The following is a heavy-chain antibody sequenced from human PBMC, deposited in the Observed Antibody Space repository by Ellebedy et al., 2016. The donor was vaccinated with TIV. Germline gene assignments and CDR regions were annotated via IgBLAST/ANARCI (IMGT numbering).Heavy chain of an antibody. D-gene: IGHD6-13*01. CDR3: AKDNEFSSSWYSPVDTFDI. J-gene: IGHJ3*02. CDR2: ISASGSST. Sequence: GGSLRLXXVVSDLTFSDYAMSWVRQAPGKGLEWVSVISASGSSTYYADDVKGRFTISRDNSKNTLYLQMRSLRAEDSAVYYCAKDNEFSSSWYSPVDTFDIWGQGTTVTVSS. V-gene: IGHV3-23*01. CDR1: DLTFSDYA.